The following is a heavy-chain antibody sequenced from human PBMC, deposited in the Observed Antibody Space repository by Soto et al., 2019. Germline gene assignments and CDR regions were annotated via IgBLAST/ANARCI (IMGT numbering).Heavy chain of an antibody. J-gene: IGHJ6*02. CDR1: GFTFSSYA. V-gene: IGHV3-23*01. CDR3: AKVGIAVAPPLYGMDV. Sequence: PGGSLRLSCAASGFTFSSYAMSWVRQAPGKGLEWVSAISGSGGSTYYADSVKGRFTISRDNSKNTPYPQMNSLRAEDTAVYYCAKVGIAVAPPLYGMDVWGQGTTVTVSS. D-gene: IGHD6-19*01. CDR2: ISGSGGST.